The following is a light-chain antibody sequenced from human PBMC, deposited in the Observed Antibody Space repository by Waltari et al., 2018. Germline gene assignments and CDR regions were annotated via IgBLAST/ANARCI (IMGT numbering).Light chain of an antibody. V-gene: IGKV3-11*01. CDR3: QHRNNWPLT. J-gene: IGKJ4*01. CDR2: DAS. Sequence: EIVLTQSPATLSLSPGERATLSCRASQSVSSKLAWYQQKTGQAPRLLIYDASNRATDIAARFSGSGSGTDFTLTISSLEPEDFAVYYCQHRNNWPLTFGGGTKVEIK. CDR1: QSVSSK.